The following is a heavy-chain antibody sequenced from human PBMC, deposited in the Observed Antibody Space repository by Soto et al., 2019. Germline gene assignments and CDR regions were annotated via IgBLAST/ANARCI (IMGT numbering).Heavy chain of an antibody. CDR3: ARQGFGELHGLVDV. V-gene: IGHV4-59*08. Sequence: QVQLQESGPRLVKPSETLSLTCTVSGGSLRSYYCSWFRQPPRKGLEWVGYINYSGGTFYNPSLKSRAPMSVAPSKNQYSRMVNSVPATDTAVYYCARQGFGELHGLVDVWGQGTTVTVSS. CDR2: INYSGGT. CDR1: GGSLRSYY. D-gene: IGHD3-10*01. J-gene: IGHJ6*02.